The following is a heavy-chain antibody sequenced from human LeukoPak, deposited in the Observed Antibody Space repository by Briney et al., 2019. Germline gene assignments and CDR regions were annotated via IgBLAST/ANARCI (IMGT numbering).Heavy chain of an antibody. J-gene: IGHJ4*02. Sequence: PSETLSLTCPVSGGSISSGRYYWSWIRQPAGKGLEWIGRIYTSGSTNYNPSLKSQVTISVDTSKNQFSLKLSSVTAADTAVYYCAREAIPEGLDYWGQGTLVTVSS. V-gene: IGHV4-61*02. CDR1: GGSISSGRYY. CDR3: AREAIPEGLDY. CDR2: IYTSGST. D-gene: IGHD2-21*01.